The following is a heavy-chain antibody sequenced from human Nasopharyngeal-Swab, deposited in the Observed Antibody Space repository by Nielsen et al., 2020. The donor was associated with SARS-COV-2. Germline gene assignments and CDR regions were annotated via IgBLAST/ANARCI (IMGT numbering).Heavy chain of an antibody. CDR3: VKVEWAAYDY. CDR1: GFTFSSYN. Sequence: GESLKISCEASGFTFSSYNMVWVRQAPGKGLEWVSFISSSSASRYYVDSVKGRFTISRDNAKNSLYLQMNSLRAEDTAVYYCVKVEWAAYDYWGQGTLVTVSS. D-gene: IGHD1-26*01. V-gene: IGHV3-48*04. J-gene: IGHJ4*02. CDR2: ISSSSASR.